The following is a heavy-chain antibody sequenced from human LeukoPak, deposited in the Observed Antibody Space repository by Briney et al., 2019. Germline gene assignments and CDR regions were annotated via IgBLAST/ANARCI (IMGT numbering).Heavy chain of an antibody. D-gene: IGHD3-16*01. Sequence: GGSLRLSCAALGFTFSSYGMHWVRQAPGKGLEWVAVIWYDGSNKYYADSVKGRFTISRDNSKNTLYLQMNSLRAEDTAVYYCAKDQGGTLYYYYYMDVWGKGTTVTVSS. V-gene: IGHV3-33*06. CDR1: GFTFSSYG. CDR2: IWYDGSNK. J-gene: IGHJ6*03. CDR3: AKDQGGTLYYYYYMDV.